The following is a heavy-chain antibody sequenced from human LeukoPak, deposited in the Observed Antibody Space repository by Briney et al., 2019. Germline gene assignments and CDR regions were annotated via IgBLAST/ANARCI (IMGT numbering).Heavy chain of an antibody. Sequence: GGSLRLSCAASGFTFSSYAMSWVRQAPGKGLEWVSAISGSGGSTYYADSVKGRFTISRDNSKNTLYLQMNSLRAEDTAVYYRAKAWELLGYYYYMDVWGKGTTVTVSS. J-gene: IGHJ6*03. CDR2: ISGSGGST. D-gene: IGHD1-26*01. CDR1: GFTFSSYA. V-gene: IGHV3-23*01. CDR3: AKAWELLGYYYYMDV.